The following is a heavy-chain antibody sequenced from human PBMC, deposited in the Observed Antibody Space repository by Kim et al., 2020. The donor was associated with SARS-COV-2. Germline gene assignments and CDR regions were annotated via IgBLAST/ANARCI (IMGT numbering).Heavy chain of an antibody. CDR3: AKGRGVDY. CDR1: GFTFGGNW. D-gene: IGHD2-15*01. J-gene: IGHJ4*01. CDR2: INQDGSQK. V-gene: IGHV3-7*01. Sequence: GGSLRLSCAASGFTFGGNWMTWVRQAAGKGLEWVACINQDGSQKYYVDSAKGRFTISRDNAKNSVYLQMNNLRGEDTALYYCAKGRGVDYWGHGTLVTVS.